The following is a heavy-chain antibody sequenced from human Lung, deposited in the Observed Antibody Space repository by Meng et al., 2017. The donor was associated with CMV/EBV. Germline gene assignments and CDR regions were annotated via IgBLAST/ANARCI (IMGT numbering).Heavy chain of an antibody. D-gene: IGHD1-26*01. CDR3: ARDRGGSYDDDYYYYGMDV. CDR2: ISSSSSYI. Sequence: GGSLRLXCAASGFTFSSYSMNWVRQAPGKGLEWVSSISSSSSYIYYADSVKGRFTISRDNAKNSLYLQMNSLRAEDTAVYYCARDRGGSYDDDYYYYGMDVWGQGTXVTVSS. J-gene: IGHJ6*02. CDR1: GFTFSSYS. V-gene: IGHV3-21*01.